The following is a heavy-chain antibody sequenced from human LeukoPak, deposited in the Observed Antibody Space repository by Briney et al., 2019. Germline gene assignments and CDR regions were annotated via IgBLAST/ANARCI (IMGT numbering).Heavy chain of an antibody. D-gene: IGHD3-10*01. V-gene: IGHV4-4*02. Sequence: SETPSLTCAVSGGSISSSNWWSWVRQPPGKGLEWIGEIYHSGSTNYNPSLKSRVTISVDKSKNQFSLKLSSVTAADTAVYYCARDVEYYGSGSYNDCWGQGTLVTVSS. CDR2: IYHSGST. CDR1: GGSISSSNW. CDR3: ARDVEYYGSGSYNDC. J-gene: IGHJ4*02.